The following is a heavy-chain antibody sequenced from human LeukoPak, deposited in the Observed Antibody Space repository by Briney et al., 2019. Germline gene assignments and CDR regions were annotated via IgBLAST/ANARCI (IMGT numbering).Heavy chain of an antibody. CDR3: ASSTPGFDI. CDR2: INSSGSTI. V-gene: IGHV3-11*01. J-gene: IGHJ3*02. Sequence: GGSLRLSCAASGFTFSDYYRSWIRQAPGKGLEWVSYINSSGSTIYYAASVKGRFTISRDNAKNSLYLQMNSPRADDTAVSHCASSTPGFDIWGQGTMVTVSS. D-gene: IGHD2-15*01. CDR1: GFTFSDYY.